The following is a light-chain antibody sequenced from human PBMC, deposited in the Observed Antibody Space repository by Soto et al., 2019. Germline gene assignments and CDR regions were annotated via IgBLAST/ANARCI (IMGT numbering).Light chain of an antibody. CDR2: EVS. J-gene: IGLJ1*01. CDR1: ISDMGAYKY. CDR3: SSYAGNEMYV. Sequence: HSVLTQPASSSGSPGRSITISCTGSISDMGAYKYVSWYQQHPGKSPRLMIYEVSKLPPGVPGRFSGSKSGNTASLTVSGLQSEDEADYYCSSYAGNEMYVIGPGTKVTVL. V-gene: IGLV2-8*01.